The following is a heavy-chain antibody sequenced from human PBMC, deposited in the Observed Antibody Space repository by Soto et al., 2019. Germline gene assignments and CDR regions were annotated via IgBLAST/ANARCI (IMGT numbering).Heavy chain of an antibody. Sequence: SETLSHTYTVSGGSISSYYWRWIRQPPGRGLEWIGYIYYSGSTYYNPSLKSRVTISVDTSKNQFSLKLSSVTAADTAVYYCARHFSVDYFDYWGQGALVTVSS. CDR3: ARHFSVDYFDY. V-gene: IGHV4-59*08. CDR2: IYYSGST. J-gene: IGHJ4*02. CDR1: GGSISSYY.